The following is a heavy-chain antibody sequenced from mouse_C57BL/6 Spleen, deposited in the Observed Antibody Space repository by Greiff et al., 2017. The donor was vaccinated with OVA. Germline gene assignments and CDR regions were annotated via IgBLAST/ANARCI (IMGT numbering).Heavy chain of an antibody. J-gene: IGHJ2*01. V-gene: IGHV5-4*01. CDR1: GFTFSSYA. CDR2: ISDGGSYT. D-gene: IGHD2-5*01. CDR3: ARSYYSNYCFDY. Sequence: EVQLQESGGGLVKPGGSLKLSCAASGFTFSSYAMSWVRQTPEKRLEWVATISDGGSYTYYPDNVKGRFTISRDNAKNNLYLQMSHLKSEDTAMYYCARSYYSNYCFDYWGQGTTLTVSS.